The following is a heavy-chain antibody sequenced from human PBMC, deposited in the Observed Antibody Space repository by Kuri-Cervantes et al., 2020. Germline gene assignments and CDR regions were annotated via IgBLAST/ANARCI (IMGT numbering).Heavy chain of an antibody. V-gene: IGHV3-21*01. CDR1: GFTFSSYS. J-gene: IGHJ6*02. CDR3: ARGRGYYGSGSYGGNYYYYYGMDV. D-gene: IGHD3-10*01. Sequence: GGSLRLSCAASGFTFSSYSMNWVRQAPGKGLEWVSSISSSSSYIYYADSVKGRFTISRDNAKNSLYLQMNSLRAEDTAVYYCARGRGYYGSGSYGGNYYYYYGMDVWGQGTTVTDSS. CDR2: ISSSSSYI.